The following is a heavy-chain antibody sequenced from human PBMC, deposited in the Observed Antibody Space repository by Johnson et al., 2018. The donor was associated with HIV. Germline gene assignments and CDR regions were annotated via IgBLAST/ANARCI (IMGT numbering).Heavy chain of an antibody. D-gene: IGHD7-27*01. Sequence: QVQLVESGGGVVQPGRSLRLSCAASGFTFSNFAMHWVRQAPVKGLEWVVVISYDGSNKYFADSVKGRFTISRDNSKNSLYLQMNSLRAEDTAVYYCARQLGSDAFDIWGQGTMVTVSS. CDR2: ISYDGSNK. CDR1: GFTFSNFA. J-gene: IGHJ3*02. V-gene: IGHV3-30*04. CDR3: ARQLGSDAFDI.